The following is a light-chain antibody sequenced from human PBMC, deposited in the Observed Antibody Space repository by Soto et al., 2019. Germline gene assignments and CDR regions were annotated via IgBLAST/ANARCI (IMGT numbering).Light chain of an antibody. CDR1: QTIGNN. J-gene: IGKJ1*01. Sequence: DRVMTQSPATLSVSPGERATLSCRASQTIGNNLAWYQQRPGQPPRLLIYSASTRATGIPARFSGSGSGTEFTLTITSLQSEDFAVYYCQHYYSWPRTFGQGTKVDIK. CDR3: QHYYSWPRT. CDR2: SAS. V-gene: IGKV3-15*01.